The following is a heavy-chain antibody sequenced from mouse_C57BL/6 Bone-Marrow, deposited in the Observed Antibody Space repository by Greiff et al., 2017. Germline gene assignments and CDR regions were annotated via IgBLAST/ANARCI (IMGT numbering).Heavy chain of an antibody. J-gene: IGHJ2*01. V-gene: IGHV1-69*01. CDR3: AREAMGNYAYFDY. D-gene: IGHD2-1*01. Sequence: QVQLKQPGAELVMPGASVKLSCKASGYTFTSYWMHWVKQRPGQGLEWIGEIDPSDSYTNYNQKFKGKSTLTVDKSSSTAYMQLSSLTSGDSAVYYCAREAMGNYAYFDYWGQGTTLTVSS. CDR1: GYTFTSYW. CDR2: IDPSDSYT.